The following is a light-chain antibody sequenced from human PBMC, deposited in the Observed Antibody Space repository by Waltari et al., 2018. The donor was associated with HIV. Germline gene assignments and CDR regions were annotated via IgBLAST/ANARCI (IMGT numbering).Light chain of an antibody. J-gene: IGLJ1*01. CDR2: DVS. CDR3: STSVWSDAVSDV. Sequence: QSALVQPRSVCGSPGQSVTIPRTGTSSDVGRYNYVSWYQQHPGKAPKLMIYDVSKRPPAAPVRFSCSKSRYTADPTTCGGRAEEAADYSSSTSVWSDAVSDVYCTETKFTVL. CDR1: SSDVGRYNY. V-gene: IGLV2-11*01.